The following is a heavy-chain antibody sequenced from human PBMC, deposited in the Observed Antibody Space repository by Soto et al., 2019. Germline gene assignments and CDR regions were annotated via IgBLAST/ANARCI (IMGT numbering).Heavy chain of an antibody. Sequence: PGGSLRLSCAASGFTFSSYSMNWVRQAPGKGLEWVSSISSSSSYIYYADSVKGRFTISRDNAKNSLYLQMNSLRAEDTAVYYCARVFGGYGYYFDYWGQGTLVTVSS. CDR1: GFTFSSYS. CDR3: ARVFGGYGYYFDY. CDR2: ISSSSSYI. V-gene: IGHV3-21*01. D-gene: IGHD5-12*01. J-gene: IGHJ4*02.